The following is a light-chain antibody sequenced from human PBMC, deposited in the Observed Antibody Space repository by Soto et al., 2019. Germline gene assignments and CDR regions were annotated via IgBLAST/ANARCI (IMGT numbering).Light chain of an antibody. CDR2: GAS. CDR3: HQYDSSPLT. V-gene: IGKV3-20*01. Sequence: EIVLTQSPGTLSLSPGERATLSCRASQSVSSSYLAWYQQKPGQAPRLLIYGASSRATGNPDRFSGSGSGTDFTLTISRLEPEDCAVYYCHQYDSSPLTVGGGTKVEIK. CDR1: QSVSSSY. J-gene: IGKJ4*01.